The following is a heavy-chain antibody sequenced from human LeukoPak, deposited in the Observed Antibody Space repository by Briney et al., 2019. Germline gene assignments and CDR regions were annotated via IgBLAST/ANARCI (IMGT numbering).Heavy chain of an antibody. CDR1: GFTFSGHG. V-gene: IGHV3-33*01. Sequence: LSCXASGFTFSGHGMHWVRQAPGKGLEGVAVIYYDGGKKYYADSVKGRFTISRNNSKNTLDLQMNSLRAEDMAVYYCARGYSSGYYYYMDVWGKGTTVTVSS. CDR3: ARGYSSGYYYYMDV. D-gene: IGHD6-19*01. CDR2: IYYDGGKK. J-gene: IGHJ6*03.